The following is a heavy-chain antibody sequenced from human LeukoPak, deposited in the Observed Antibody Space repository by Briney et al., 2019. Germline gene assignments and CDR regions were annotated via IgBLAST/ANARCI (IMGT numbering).Heavy chain of an antibody. CDR1: GFTFSSYA. CDR3: AREGVDDWTVPYYFDY. J-gene: IGHJ4*02. D-gene: IGHD3-9*01. Sequence: PGGSLRLSCEASGFTFSSYAVSWVRQAPGKGLAWVSAISDSGGSTQYADSVKGRFTISRDNSKNTLYLQMNSLRAEDTAVYYCAREGVDDWTVPYYFDYWGQGTLVTVSS. V-gene: IGHV3-23*01. CDR2: ISDSGGST.